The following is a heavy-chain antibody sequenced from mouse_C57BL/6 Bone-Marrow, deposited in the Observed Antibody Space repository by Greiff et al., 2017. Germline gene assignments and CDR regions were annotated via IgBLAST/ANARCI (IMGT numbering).Heavy chain of an antibody. CDR2: IYPGSGST. J-gene: IGHJ2*01. CDR1: GYTFTSYW. V-gene: IGHV1-55*01. CDR3: ASDYYIDY. Sequence: VQLQQPGAELVKPGASVKMSCKASGYTFTSYWITWVKQRPGQGLEWIGDIYPGSGSTNYNAKFKSKDTLTVDTSSSTAYLQLSSLTSEDYAVSCCASDYYIDYWGQGTTLTVSA. D-gene: IGHD2-4*01.